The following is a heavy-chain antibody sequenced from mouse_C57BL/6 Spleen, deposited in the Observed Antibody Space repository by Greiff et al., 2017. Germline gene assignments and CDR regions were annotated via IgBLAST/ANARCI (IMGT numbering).Heavy chain of an antibody. CDR3: ARKIYYYGSSLYFDV. D-gene: IGHD1-1*01. J-gene: IGHJ1*03. V-gene: IGHV8-8*01. Sequence: QVQLKESGPGILQPSQTLSLTCSFSGFSLSTFGMGVGWIRQPSGKGLEWLAHIWWDDDKYYNPALKSRLTISKDTSKNQVFLKIANVDTADTATYYCARKIYYYGSSLYFDVWGTGTTVTVSS. CDR2: IWWDDDK. CDR1: GFSLSTFGMG.